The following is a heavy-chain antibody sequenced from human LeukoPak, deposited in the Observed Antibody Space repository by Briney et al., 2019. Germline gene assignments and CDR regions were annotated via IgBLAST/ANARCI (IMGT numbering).Heavy chain of an antibody. CDR3: ATDPPFYVWGSYRPDY. V-gene: IGHV3-30*02. Sequence: GGSLRLSCAASGFTFSSYGMHWVRQAPGKGLEWVAFIRYDGSNKYYADSVKGRFTISRDNSKNTLYLQMNSLRAEDTAVYYCATDPPFYVWGSYRPDYWGQGTLVTVSS. D-gene: IGHD3-16*02. J-gene: IGHJ4*02. CDR2: IRYDGSNK. CDR1: GFTFSSYG.